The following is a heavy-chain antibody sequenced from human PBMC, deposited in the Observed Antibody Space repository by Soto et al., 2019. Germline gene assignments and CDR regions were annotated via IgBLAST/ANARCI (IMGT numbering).Heavy chain of an antibody. CDR3: ARDGDDFWSGYYNNRSAEYFQH. V-gene: IGHV1-69*13. Sequence: SVKVSCKASGGTFSSYAISWVRQAPGQGLEWMGGIIPIFGTANYAQKFQGRVTITADESTSTAYMELSSLRSEDTAVYYCARDGDDFWSGYYNNRSAEYFQHWGQGTLVTVSS. J-gene: IGHJ1*01. CDR2: IIPIFGTA. CDR1: GGTFSSYA. D-gene: IGHD3-3*01.